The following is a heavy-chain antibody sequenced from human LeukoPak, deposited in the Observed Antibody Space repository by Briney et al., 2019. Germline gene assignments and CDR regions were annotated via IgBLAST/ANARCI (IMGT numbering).Heavy chain of an antibody. CDR2: LYTSGST. CDR3: ARGGGSSWADYYYYYMDV. J-gene: IGHJ6*03. V-gene: IGHV4-61*02. D-gene: IGHD6-13*01. CDR1: GGSISRGTYF. Sequence: PSETLSLTCTVSGGSISRGTYFWRWIRQPPGKGLEWFGRLYTSGSTNYNPPLKSRVTISVDTSKNQFSLKLSSVTAADTAVYYCARGGGSSWADYYYYYMDVWGKGTTVTVSS.